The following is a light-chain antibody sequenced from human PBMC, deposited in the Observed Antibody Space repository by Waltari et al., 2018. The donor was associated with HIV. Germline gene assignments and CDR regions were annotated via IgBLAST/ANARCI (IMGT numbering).Light chain of an antibody. J-gene: IGLJ3*02. CDR3: YSTESSGTHRV. CDR2: EDI. Sequence: SYELTQPPSVSVSRGQTARITCSGDTLPKKYAHWYQQTSGQAPVLVIYEDIKRPSGIPERFSGSSSGTVAILTISGAQVEDEADYYCYSTESSGTHRVFGGGTKLTVL. V-gene: IGLV3-10*01. CDR1: TLPKKY.